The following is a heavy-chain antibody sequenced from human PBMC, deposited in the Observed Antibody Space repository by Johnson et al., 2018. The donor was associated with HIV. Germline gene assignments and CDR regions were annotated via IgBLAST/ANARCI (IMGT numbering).Heavy chain of an antibody. D-gene: IGHD1-26*01. Sequence: QVQLVESGGGVVQPGRSLRLSCAASGFIFSNYALHWVRQAPGKGLEWVAVISYDGSNKFYADSVKGRFIISRDNSKNTRYLQMNRLRAGDTAVYYCARGIVGATYAFDIWGQGTMVTVSS. CDR1: GFIFSNYA. J-gene: IGHJ3*02. V-gene: IGHV3-30*14. CDR2: ISYDGSNK. CDR3: ARGIVGATYAFDI.